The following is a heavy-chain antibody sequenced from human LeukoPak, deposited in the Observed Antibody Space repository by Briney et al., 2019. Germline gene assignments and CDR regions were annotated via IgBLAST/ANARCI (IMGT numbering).Heavy chain of an antibody. CDR2: IYYSGST. V-gene: IGHV4-59*08. CDR3: ARHANYDSGSYPFDY. CDR1: GGSISNYY. D-gene: IGHD3-10*01. J-gene: IGHJ4*02. Sequence: PSETLSLTCTVSGGSISNYYWSWIRQSPGKGLEWVAYIYYSGSTNYNPSLKSRVTISADTSKNQFSLKLSSVTAADTAVYYCARHANYDSGSYPFDYWGQGTLVTVSS.